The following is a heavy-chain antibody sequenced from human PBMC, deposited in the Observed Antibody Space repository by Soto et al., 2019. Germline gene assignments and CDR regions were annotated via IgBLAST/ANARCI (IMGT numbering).Heavy chain of an antibody. CDR2: ISSSSSYT. CDR1: GFTFSDYY. CDR3: AREATRYYGSGSYPNFEY. D-gene: IGHD3-10*01. J-gene: IGHJ4*02. V-gene: IGHV3-11*05. Sequence: GGSLRLSCAASGFTFSDYYMSWIRQAPGKGLEWVSYISSSSSYTNYADSVKGRFTISRDNAKNSLYLQMNSLRAEDTAVYYCAREATRYYGSGSYPNFEYWGQGTLVTLSS.